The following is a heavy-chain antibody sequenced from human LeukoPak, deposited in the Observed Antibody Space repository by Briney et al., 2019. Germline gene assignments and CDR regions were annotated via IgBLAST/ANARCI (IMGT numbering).Heavy chain of an antibody. CDR2: ISSSKSYM. D-gene: IGHD2-2*01. J-gene: IGHJ6*03. V-gene: IGHV3-21*01. CDR3: ARDLYHENYYYHYMDV. Sequence: GGSLRLSCAASGFTFSAYNMNWVRQAPGKGLEWVSCISSSKSYMYYADSVRGRFTISRDNIKDSLYLQMNNLRAEDTAIYYCARDLYHENYYYHYMDVWGKGTTVTVSS. CDR1: GFTFSAYN.